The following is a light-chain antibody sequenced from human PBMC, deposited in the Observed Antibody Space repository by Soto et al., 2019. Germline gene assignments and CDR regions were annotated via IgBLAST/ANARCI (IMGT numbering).Light chain of an antibody. V-gene: IGKV1-5*01. CDR2: DAS. Sequence: DIQMPQSPSTLSSSVGDRVTITCRASQSISSWLAWYQQKPGKAPTLLIYDASSLESGVPSRFSGSGSGTEFTLTISSLQADDVATYCCQYYNFTKTFGQGTKVDIK. J-gene: IGKJ1*01. CDR3: QYYNFTKT. CDR1: QSISSW.